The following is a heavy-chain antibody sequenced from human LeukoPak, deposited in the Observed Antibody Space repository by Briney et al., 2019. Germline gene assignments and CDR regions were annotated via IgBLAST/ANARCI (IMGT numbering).Heavy chain of an antibody. Sequence: SETLSLTCAVSGGSISSSNWWSWVRQPPGKGLEWIGEIYHSGSTNYNPSLKSRVTISVDKSKNQFSLKLSSVTAADTAVYYCARSPSKWELLLHDAFDIWGQGTMVTVSS. D-gene: IGHD1-26*01. J-gene: IGHJ3*02. V-gene: IGHV4-4*02. CDR1: GGSISSSNW. CDR2: IYHSGST. CDR3: ARSPSKWELLLHDAFDI.